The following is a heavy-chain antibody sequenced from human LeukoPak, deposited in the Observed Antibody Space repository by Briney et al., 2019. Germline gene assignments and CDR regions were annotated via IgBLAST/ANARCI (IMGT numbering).Heavy chain of an antibody. V-gene: IGHV4-34*01. J-gene: IGHJ6*02. CDR3: ARSLPTGDYYHYGMDV. Sequence: SETLSLTCAVYGGSFSGYYWSWIRQPPGKGLEWIGEINHSGSTNYNPSLKSRVTISVDTSKNQFSLKLSSVTAADTAVYYCARSLPTGDYYHYGMDVWGQGTTVTVSS. CDR2: INHSGST. D-gene: IGHD1-14*01. CDR1: GGSFSGYY.